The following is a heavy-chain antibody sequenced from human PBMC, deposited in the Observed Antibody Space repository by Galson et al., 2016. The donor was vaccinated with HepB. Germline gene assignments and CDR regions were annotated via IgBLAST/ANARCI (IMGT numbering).Heavy chain of an antibody. CDR1: GFTFSSYA. V-gene: IGHV3-23*01. D-gene: IGHD3-10*01. Sequence: SLRLSCATSGFTFSSYAMSWVRQAPGKGLEWVSSISNSNGGTHYADSVKGRFTISRDTSKNTLFLQMNGLRAEDTAIYYCAKEVARGMVRGVISGRLYYSGLDVWGQGTTVTVSS. CDR2: ISNSNGGT. J-gene: IGHJ6*02. CDR3: AKEVARGMVRGVISGRLYYSGLDV.